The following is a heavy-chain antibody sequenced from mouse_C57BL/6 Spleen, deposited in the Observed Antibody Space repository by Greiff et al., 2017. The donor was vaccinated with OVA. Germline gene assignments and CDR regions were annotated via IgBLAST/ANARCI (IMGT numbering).Heavy chain of an antibody. D-gene: IGHD1-1*01. J-gene: IGHJ4*01. CDR3: ARPLYCGSSYDYAMDY. Sequence: EVQLQESGPGLVKPSQSLSLTCSVTGYSITRGYYWNWIRQFPGNKLEWKGYISYDGSNNYNQSLKNRISITRDTSKNQFFLKLNSVTTEDTATYYYARPLYCGSSYDYAMDYWGQGTSVTVSS. V-gene: IGHV3-6*01. CDR2: ISYDGSN. CDR1: GYSITRGYY.